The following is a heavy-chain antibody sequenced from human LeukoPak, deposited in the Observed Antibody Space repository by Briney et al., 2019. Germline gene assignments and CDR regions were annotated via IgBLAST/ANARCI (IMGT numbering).Heavy chain of an antibody. CDR2: IYSGAGT. CDR3: ARQCRSSSNFDY. V-gene: IGHV3-66*04. Sequence: GGSLRLSCAASGFTVSSNYMSWVRQAPGKGLEWVSIIYSGAGTYYADSVKGRFTISRDNSKNTLYLQMNSLRAEDTAAYYCARQCRSSSNFDYWGQGTLVAVSS. CDR1: GFTVSSNY. J-gene: IGHJ4*02. D-gene: IGHD6-6*01.